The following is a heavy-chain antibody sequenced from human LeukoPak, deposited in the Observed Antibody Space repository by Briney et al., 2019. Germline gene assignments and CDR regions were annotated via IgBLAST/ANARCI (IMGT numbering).Heavy chain of an antibody. CDR2: VYTSGRP. V-gene: IGHV4-4*07. CDR3: AGDDSGDGSFDY. Sequence: SETLSLTCTISGASMNSLYWTWLRQPAGKGLEWIGRVYTSGRPLYNPSVKTRLTMSVDTSRSQVSLQLRSVTAADTALYYCAGDDSGDGSFDYWGQGTLVTVSS. J-gene: IGHJ4*02. CDR1: GASMNSLY. D-gene: IGHD4-17*01.